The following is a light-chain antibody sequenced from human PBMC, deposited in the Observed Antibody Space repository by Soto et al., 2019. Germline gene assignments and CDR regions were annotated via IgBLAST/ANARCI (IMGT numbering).Light chain of an antibody. Sequence: QSALTQPASVSGSPGQSITLSCTGTSSDIGGYDYVSWYQRHPGKAPKLIIYDVNNRPSGVSNRFSGSTSGNTASLTISGLQAEDEADYYCTSYASGSSHVVFGGGTQLTVL. J-gene: IGLJ2*01. V-gene: IGLV2-14*01. CDR3: TSYASGSSHVV. CDR1: SSDIGGYDY. CDR2: DVN.